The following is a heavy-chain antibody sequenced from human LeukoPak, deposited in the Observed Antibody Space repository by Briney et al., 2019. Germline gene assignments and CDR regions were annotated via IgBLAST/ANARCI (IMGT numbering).Heavy chain of an antibody. CDR2: ISAYNGNT. CDR3: ARSQNYGSGSYSPDDAFDI. CDR1: GYTFTSYG. V-gene: IGHV1-18*01. D-gene: IGHD3-10*01. J-gene: IGHJ3*02. Sequence: ASVKVSCKASGYTFTSYGISWVRQAPGQGLEWMGWISAYNGNTNYAQKLQGRVTMTTDTSTSTAYTELRSLRSDDTAVYYCARSQNYGSGSYSPDDAFDIWGQGTMVTVSS.